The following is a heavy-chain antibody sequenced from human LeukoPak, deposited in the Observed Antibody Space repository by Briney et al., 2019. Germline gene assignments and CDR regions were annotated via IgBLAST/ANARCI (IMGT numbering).Heavy chain of an antibody. CDR1: GYTFTSYA. V-gene: IGHV7-4-1*02. J-gene: IGHJ4*02. CDR3: ARDQVVPAAYAVDFDY. CDR2: INTNTGNP. D-gene: IGHD2-2*01. Sequence: GASVKVSCKASGYTFTSYAMNWVRQAPGQGLEWMGWINTNTGNPTYAQGFTGRFVFSLDTSVSTAYLQISSLKAEDTAVYYCARDQVVPAAYAVDFDYWGQGTLVTVSS.